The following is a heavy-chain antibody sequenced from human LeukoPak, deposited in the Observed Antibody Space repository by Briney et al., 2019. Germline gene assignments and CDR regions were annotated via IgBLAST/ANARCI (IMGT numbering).Heavy chain of an antibody. Sequence: SETLSLTCTVSGGSISSNYWSWLRQPPGEGLEWIGYIYYSGSTNYTPSLMSRVTNYNPSLKSRVTISVDTSKNQFSLKLRSVTAADTAVYYCARTLLTGQAQSYYYHAVDVWGKGTTVTVSS. J-gene: IGHJ6*04. CDR2: IYYSGSTNYTPSLMSRVT. CDR1: GGSISSNY. D-gene: IGHD3-9*01. CDR3: ARTLLTGQAQSYYYHAVDV. V-gene: IGHV4-59*01.